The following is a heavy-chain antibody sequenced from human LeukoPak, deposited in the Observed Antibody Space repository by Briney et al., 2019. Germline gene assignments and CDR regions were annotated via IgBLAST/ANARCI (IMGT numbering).Heavy chain of an antibody. V-gene: IGHV1-18*01. CDR1: GYTFTSYG. J-gene: IGHJ6*03. Sequence: ASVKVSCKASGYTFTSYGISWVRQAPGQGLEWMGWISAYNGNTNYAQKLQGRVTMTTDTSTSTAYMELRSLRSDDTAAYYCARGYCGESSPLRICYYYYYMDVWGKGTTVTVSS. CDR3: ARGYCGESSPLRICYYYYYMDV. D-gene: IGHD3-3*01. CDR2: ISAYNGNT.